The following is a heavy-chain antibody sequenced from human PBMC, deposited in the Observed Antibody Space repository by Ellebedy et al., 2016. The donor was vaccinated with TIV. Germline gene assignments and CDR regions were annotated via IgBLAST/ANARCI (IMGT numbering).Heavy chain of an antibody. CDR1: GFTFSHHG. J-gene: IGHJ6*02. Sequence: PGGSLRLSCAASGFTFSHHGMHWVRQAPGKGLEWVALIWFDGSNEYYADSVKGRFSISRDNSKNTLFLQMNSLRAEDTALYYCARAFSSSWSAGMDVWGQGTTVTVSS. CDR3: ARAFSSSWSAGMDV. D-gene: IGHD6-13*01. CDR2: IWFDGSNE. V-gene: IGHV3-33*01.